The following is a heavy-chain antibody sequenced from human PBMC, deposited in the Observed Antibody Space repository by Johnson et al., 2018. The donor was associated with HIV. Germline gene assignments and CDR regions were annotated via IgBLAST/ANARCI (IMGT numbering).Heavy chain of an antibody. CDR2: ISSDGSNK. Sequence: QVQLVESGGGVVQPGKSLRLSCVASAFAFSSYAMHWVRQTPGKGLEWVAVISSDGSNKYFADSVKGRFIISRDNSKNTLYLQMNSLRTEDTALYYCARDRTSYGWIHDAFDIWGQGTMVTVSS. CDR1: AFAFSSYA. V-gene: IGHV3-30*04. J-gene: IGHJ3*02. D-gene: IGHD3-16*02. CDR3: ARDRTSYGWIHDAFDI.